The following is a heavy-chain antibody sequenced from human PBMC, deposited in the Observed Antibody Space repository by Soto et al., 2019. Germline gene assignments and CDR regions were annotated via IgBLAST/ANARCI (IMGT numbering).Heavy chain of an antibody. CDR1: GYTFSSYG. CDR3: ARELGDGYNYNYYYGMDV. V-gene: IGHV3-33*01. CDR2: IWYDGSNK. J-gene: IGHJ6*02. Sequence: GGPLRLSCAASGYTFSSYGMHWVRQAPGKGLEWVAVIWYDGSNKYYADSVKGRFTISRDNSKNTLYLQMNSLRAEDTAVYYCARELGDGYNYNYYYGMDVWGQGTTVTVSS. D-gene: IGHD5-12*01.